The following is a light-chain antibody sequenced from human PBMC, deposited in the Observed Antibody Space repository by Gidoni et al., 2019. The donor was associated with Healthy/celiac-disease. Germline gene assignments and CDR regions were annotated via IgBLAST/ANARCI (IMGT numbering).Light chain of an antibody. J-gene: IGKJ1*01. CDR3: QQYNNWPPWT. Sequence: EIVMTQSPATLSVSPGERATLSCRASQSVSSNLAWYQQKPGQAPRLLIYGASTRATGIPASFSGSGSGTGFHSHISSLQSEDFAVYYCQQYNNWPPWTFGQGTKVEIK. V-gene: IGKV3-15*01. CDR1: QSVSSN. CDR2: GAS.